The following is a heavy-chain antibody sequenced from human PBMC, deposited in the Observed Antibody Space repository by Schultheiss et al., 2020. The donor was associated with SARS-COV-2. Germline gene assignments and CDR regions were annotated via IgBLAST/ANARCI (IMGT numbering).Heavy chain of an antibody. D-gene: IGHD2-15*01. CDR2: ISSSGSTI. CDR3: ARGGGWFPFDY. V-gene: IGHV3-48*01. J-gene: IGHJ4*02. Sequence: GGSLRLSCAASGFTFDDYAMHWVRQAPGKGLEWVSYISSSGSTIYYADSVKGRFTISRDNAKNSLYLQMNSLRAEDTAVYYCARGGGWFPFDYWGQGTLVTVSS. CDR1: GFTFDDYA.